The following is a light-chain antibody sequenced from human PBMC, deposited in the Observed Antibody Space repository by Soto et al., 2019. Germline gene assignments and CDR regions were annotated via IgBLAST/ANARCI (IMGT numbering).Light chain of an antibody. CDR1: QTVISTH. CDR2: ATS. J-gene: IGKJ5*01. V-gene: IGKV3-20*01. Sequence: EIILTQSPGTLSLSPGEGATLSCKASQTVISTHLAWYQQKPGQAPRLLIYATSNRGTGIPDRFSGSGSGRVFTLTIDRLEPEDFAVYYCQQYDSSSVTFGQGTRLDLK. CDR3: QQYDSSSVT.